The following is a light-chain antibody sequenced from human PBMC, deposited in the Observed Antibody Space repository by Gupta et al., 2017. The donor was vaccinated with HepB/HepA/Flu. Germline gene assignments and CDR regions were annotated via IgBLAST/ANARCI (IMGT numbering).Light chain of an antibody. J-gene: IGLJ2*01. CDR1: NIGSKS. V-gene: IGLV3-21*03. CDR2: EDS. CDR3: QVWDSSSDHRGV. Sequence: SYVLTQPPSVSVAPGKTARITCGGNNIGSKSVHWYQQKPGQAPVLVVYEDSDRPSGIPERFSGSNSGNTATLTISRVEAGDEADYYGQVWDSSSDHRGVCGGGTKLT.